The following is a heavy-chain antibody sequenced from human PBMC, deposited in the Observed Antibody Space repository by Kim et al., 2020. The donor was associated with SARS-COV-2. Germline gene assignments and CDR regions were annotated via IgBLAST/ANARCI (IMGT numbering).Heavy chain of an antibody. Sequence: GSTIYYADSVKGRFTISRDNAKNSLYLQMNSLRAEDTAVYYCVPGDAFDIWGQGTMVTVSS. D-gene: IGHD2-2*01. CDR3: VPGDAFDI. CDR2: GSTI. J-gene: IGHJ3*02. V-gene: IGHV3-11*01.